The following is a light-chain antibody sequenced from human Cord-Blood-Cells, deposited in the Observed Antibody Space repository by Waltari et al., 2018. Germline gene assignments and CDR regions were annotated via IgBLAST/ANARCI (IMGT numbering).Light chain of an antibody. CDR1: NIGSKS. J-gene: IGLJ3*02. Sequence: SYVLTQPPSVSVAPGKTARITCGGNNIGSKSVHWYQQKPGPAPVLVIYYDSDRPSGIPERFSGSNSGNTATLTISRVEAGDEADYYWQVWDSSSDHWVFGGGTKRTVL. CDR3: QVWDSSSDHWV. CDR2: YDS. V-gene: IGLV3-21*04.